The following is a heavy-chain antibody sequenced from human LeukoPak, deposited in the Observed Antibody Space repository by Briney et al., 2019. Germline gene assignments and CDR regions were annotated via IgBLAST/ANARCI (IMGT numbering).Heavy chain of an antibody. D-gene: IGHD1-1*01. J-gene: IGHJ4*02. CDR2: IQFDGSNK. CDR3: AKDGIRAGEPDY. V-gene: IGHV3-30*02. CDR1: GFTFSRYG. Sequence: PGGSLRLSCAASGFTFSRYGMHWVRQAPGKGLEWVAFIQFDGSNKYYADSVKGRFTISRDNSKNTLYLQMVSLRGEDTSVYYCAKDGIRAGEPDYWGQGTLVTVSS.